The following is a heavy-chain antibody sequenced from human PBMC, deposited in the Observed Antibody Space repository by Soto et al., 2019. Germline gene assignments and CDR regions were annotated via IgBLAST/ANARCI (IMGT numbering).Heavy chain of an antibody. J-gene: IGHJ4*02. CDR1: GFTLSSDA. CDR2: ISGNGFNT. V-gene: IGHV3-23*01. Sequence: PGGALRLSCVATGFTLSSDAINWVRQTPGRGLEGVSGISGNGFNTYYADSVKGRFTIARDNSKSTLYLQLNSLRVEETAVYFCAKSPRSDFEAPWDYWGQGTQVTVSS. CDR3: AKSPRSDFEAPWDY.